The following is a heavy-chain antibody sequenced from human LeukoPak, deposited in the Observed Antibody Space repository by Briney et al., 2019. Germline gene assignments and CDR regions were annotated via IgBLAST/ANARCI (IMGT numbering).Heavy chain of an antibody. V-gene: IGHV4-39*01. Sequence: SENLSLTCTVSGGSISRASYYWGWIRQPPGKGLEWIGSITYSGKTYDNPSLKSRVTISVERSRNQFSLKLTSVTAADTAVYYCARHAGVWGTPEDAFDIWGQGTMVTVSS. CDR2: ITYSGKT. J-gene: IGHJ3*02. D-gene: IGHD3-16*01. CDR3: ARHAGVWGTPEDAFDI. CDR1: GGSISRASYY.